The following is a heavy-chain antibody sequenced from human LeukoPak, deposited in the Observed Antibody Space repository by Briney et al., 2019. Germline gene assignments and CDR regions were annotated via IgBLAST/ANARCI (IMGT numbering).Heavy chain of an antibody. V-gene: IGHV1-2*06. J-gene: IGHJ4*02. CDR1: GYTFTGYY. D-gene: IGHD3-22*01. CDR3: ARGREYYDSSGYQDY. CDR2: INPNSGGT. Sequence: ASVKASCKAYGYTFTGYYMHWVRQAPGQGLEWMGRINPNSGGTNYAQKFQGKVTRTRDTSISTAYMELSRLRSDDTAVYYCARGREYYDSSGYQDYWGQGTLVTVSS.